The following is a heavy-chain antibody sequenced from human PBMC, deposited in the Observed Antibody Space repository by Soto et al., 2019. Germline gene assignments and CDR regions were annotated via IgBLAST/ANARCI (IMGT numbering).Heavy chain of an antibody. J-gene: IGHJ6*02. CDR2: INHSGST. CDR3: ARETNNYDFWSGYYSGGMDV. D-gene: IGHD3-3*01. V-gene: IGHV4-34*01. CDR1: GGSFSGYY. Sequence: SSETLSLTCAVYGGSFSGYYWSWIRQPPGKGLEWIGEINHSGSTNYNPSLKSRVTISVNTSKNQFSLKLSSVTAADTAVYYCARETNNYDFWSGYYSGGMDVWGQGTTVTVSS.